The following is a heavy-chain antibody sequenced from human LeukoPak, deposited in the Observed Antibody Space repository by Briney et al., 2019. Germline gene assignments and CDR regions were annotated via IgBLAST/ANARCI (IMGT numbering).Heavy chain of an antibody. CDR1: GGSISSSSYY. CDR2: IYYSGST. Sequence: SETLSLTCTVSGGSISSSSYYWGWIRQPPGKGLEWIGSIYYSGSTYYNPSLKSRVTISVDTSKNQFSLKLSSVTAADTAVYYCARKKMGYCSSTSCYLYDYWGQGTLVTVSS. J-gene: IGHJ4*02. D-gene: IGHD2-2*01. CDR3: ARKKMGYCSSTSCYLYDY. V-gene: IGHV4-39*07.